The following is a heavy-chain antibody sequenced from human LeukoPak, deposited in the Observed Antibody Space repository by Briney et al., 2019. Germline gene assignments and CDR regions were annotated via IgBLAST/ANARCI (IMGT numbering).Heavy chain of an antibody. D-gene: IGHD3-22*01. CDR3: AREGRGYYDSSGYFDY. V-gene: IGHV1-69*13. Sequence: SVKVSCKASGGTFSSYATSWARQAPGQGLEWMGGIIPIFGTANYAQKFQGRVTITADESTSTAYMELSSLRSEDTAVYYCAREGRGYYDSSGYFDYWGQGTLVTVSS. CDR2: IIPIFGTA. J-gene: IGHJ4*02. CDR1: GGTFSSYA.